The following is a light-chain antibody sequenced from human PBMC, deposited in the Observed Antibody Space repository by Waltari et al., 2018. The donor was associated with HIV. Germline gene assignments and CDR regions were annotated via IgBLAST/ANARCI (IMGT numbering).Light chain of an antibody. CDR3: QSYDSSLSGSTVI. V-gene: IGLV1-40*01. Sequence: QAVLAQPPSVSEAPGQRVTSSCTGSSSHIGAAYDILWYQQLQRTAHQTPLQINNNRPSGVPDRFSGSKSGTSASLAITGLQAEDEADYYCQSYDSSLSGSTVIFGGGTKLTVL. CDR1: SSHIGAAYD. J-gene: IGLJ2*01. CDR2: INN.